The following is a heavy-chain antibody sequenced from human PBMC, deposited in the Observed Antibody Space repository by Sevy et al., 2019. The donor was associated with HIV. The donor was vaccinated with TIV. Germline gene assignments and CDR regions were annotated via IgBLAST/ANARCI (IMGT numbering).Heavy chain of an antibody. J-gene: IGHJ6*02. CDR2: IRYDGSNK. D-gene: IGHD1-26*01. CDR3: AKAPGRGSNYYYYYGMDV. V-gene: IGHV3-30*02. Sequence: GGSLRLSCAASGFTFSSYGMHWVRQAPGKGLEWVAFIRYDGSNKYYADSVKGRFTISRDNSKNTRYLQMNSLRAEDTAWYYCAKAPGRGSNYYYYYGMDVWGQGTTVTVSS. CDR1: GFTFSSYG.